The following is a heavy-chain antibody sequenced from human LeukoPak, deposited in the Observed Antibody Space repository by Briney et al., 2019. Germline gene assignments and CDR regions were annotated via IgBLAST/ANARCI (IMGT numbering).Heavy chain of an antibody. Sequence: GVSLRLSCTVSGFTVSSNSMIWVRQAPGKGLVWVSFIYSGNTHYSDSVKGRFTISRDTSNNTLYLQINSLRAEDTAGYYCARRAGAYSPPYDYWGQGTLVTVSS. J-gene: IGHJ4*02. CDR2: IYSGNT. D-gene: IGHD4/OR15-4a*01. CDR1: GFTVSSNS. CDR3: ARRAGAYSPPYDY. V-gene: IGHV3-53*01.